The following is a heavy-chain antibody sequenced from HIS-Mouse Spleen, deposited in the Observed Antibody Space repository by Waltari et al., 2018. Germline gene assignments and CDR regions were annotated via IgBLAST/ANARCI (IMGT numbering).Heavy chain of an antibody. D-gene: IGHD5-18*01. V-gene: IGHV4-34*01. Sequence: QVQLQQWGAGLLKPSETLSLTCAVYGGSFSGYYWSWIRQPPGKGREWIGEINHSGSTNYHPSLKSRVTISVDTSKNQFSLKLSSVTAADTAVYYCARVDTAMVYFDYWGQGTLVTVSS. CDR3: ARVDTAMVYFDY. CDR2: INHSGST. CDR1: GGSFSGYY. J-gene: IGHJ4*02.